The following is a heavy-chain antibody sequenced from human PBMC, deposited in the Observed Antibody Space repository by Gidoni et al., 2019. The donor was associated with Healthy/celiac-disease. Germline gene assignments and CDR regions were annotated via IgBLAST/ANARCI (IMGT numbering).Heavy chain of an antibody. CDR2: IIPIFGTA. D-gene: IGHD3-16*01. Sequence: QVQLVQSGAEVKKPGASVKVSCKASGGTFSSYAISWVRQAPGQGLEWLGGIIPIFGTANSAQKFQGSVTITADESTSTAYMELSSLRSEDTAVYYCARGVSGATLGPETIYYFDYWGQGTLVTVSS. CDR3: ARGVSGATLGPETIYYFDY. V-gene: IGHV1-69*01. CDR1: GGTFSSYA. J-gene: IGHJ4*02.